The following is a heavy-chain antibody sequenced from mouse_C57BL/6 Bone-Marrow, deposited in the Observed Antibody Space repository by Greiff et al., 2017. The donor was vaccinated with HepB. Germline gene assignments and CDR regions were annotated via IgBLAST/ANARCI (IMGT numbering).Heavy chain of an antibody. D-gene: IGHD2-3*01. CDR3: ARTIYDGYYVNYAMDY. CDR1: GYTFTDYN. CDR2: INPNNGGT. V-gene: IGHV1-18*01. J-gene: IGHJ4*01. Sequence: VQLQQSGPELVKPGASVKIPCKASGYTFTDYNMDWVKQSHGKSLEWIGDINPNNGGTIYNQKFKGKATLTVDKSSSTAYMELRSLTSEDTAVYYCARTIYDGYYVNYAMDYWGQGTSVTVSS.